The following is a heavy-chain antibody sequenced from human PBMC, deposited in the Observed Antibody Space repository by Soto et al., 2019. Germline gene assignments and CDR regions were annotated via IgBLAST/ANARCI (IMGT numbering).Heavy chain of an antibody. D-gene: IGHD1-26*01. Sequence: QGQLLHLGAGVKKPGSSLKVSCKALGGTFSSYSITWVRRAPGQGLEWMGEIIPIFGTANYAQKFQGRVTITADESTSTAYMELSSLRSEDTAVYYCARDGGRHSGGIDYWGQGTLVTVSS. CDR1: GGTFSSYS. V-gene: IGHV1-69*01. CDR3: ARDGGRHSGGIDY. J-gene: IGHJ4*02. CDR2: IIPIFGTA.